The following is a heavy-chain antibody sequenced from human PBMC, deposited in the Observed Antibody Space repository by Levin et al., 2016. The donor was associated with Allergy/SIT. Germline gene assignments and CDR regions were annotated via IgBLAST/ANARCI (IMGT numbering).Heavy chain of an antibody. Sequence: SVKVSCKASGGTFSSYAISWVRQAPGQGLEWMGRIIPILGIANYAQKFQGRVTITADKSTSTAYMELSSLRSEDTAVYYCARDLDRAQGFDYWGQGTLVTVSS. CDR2: IIPILGIA. J-gene: IGHJ4*02. CDR3: ARDLDRAQGFDY. CDR1: GGTFSSYA. D-gene: IGHD1-1*01. V-gene: IGHV1-69*04.